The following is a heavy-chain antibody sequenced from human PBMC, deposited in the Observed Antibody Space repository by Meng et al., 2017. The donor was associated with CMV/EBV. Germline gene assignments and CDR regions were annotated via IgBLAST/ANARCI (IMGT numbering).Heavy chain of an antibody. CDR1: GGSISSGDYY. J-gene: IGHJ6*02. Sequence: SETLSLTYTVSGGSISSGDYYWSWIRQPPGKGLEWIGYIYYSGSTYYNPSLKSRVTISVDTSKNQFSLKLSSVTAADTAVYYCARGPMVRGVIGYYYYGMDVWGQGTTVTVSS. D-gene: IGHD3-10*01. V-gene: IGHV4-30-4*08. CDR3: ARGPMVRGVIGYYYYGMDV. CDR2: IYYSGST.